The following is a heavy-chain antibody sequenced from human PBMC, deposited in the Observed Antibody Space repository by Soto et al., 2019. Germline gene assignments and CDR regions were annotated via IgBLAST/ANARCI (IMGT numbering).Heavy chain of an antibody. D-gene: IGHD2-15*01. V-gene: IGHV3-21*01. CDR2: ITTSSSFR. CDR1: GFTFSTYS. J-gene: IGHJ4*02. Sequence: GGSLRLSCGGSGFTFSTYSMNWVRQAPGKGLEWVADITTSSSFRFYADSVKGRFTISRDDAKNSLYLQMNSLRAEDTGVYYCARDLGVALATLTLDYWGQGTLVTVSS. CDR3: ARDLGVALATLTLDY.